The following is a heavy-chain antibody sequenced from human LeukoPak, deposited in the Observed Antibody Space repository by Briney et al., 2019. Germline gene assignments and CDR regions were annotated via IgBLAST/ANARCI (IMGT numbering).Heavy chain of an antibody. CDR3: ARGSYYGSGTYYFDY. J-gene: IGHJ4*02. CDR2: INPSGGST. D-gene: IGHD3-10*01. Sequence: GASVKVSCKASGYTFTSYYMHWVRQAPGQGLEWMGIINPSGGSTSHAQKFQGRVTMTRDTSTSTVYMELSSLRSGDTAVYYCARGSYYGSGTYYFDYWGQGTLVTVSS. CDR1: GYTFTSYY. V-gene: IGHV1-46*03.